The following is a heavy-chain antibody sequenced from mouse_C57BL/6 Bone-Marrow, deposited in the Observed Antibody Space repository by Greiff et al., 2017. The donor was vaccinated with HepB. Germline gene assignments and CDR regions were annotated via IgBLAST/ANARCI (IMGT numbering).Heavy chain of an antibody. J-gene: IGHJ1*03. Sequence: QVQLQQPGAELVRPGSSVKLSCKASGYTFTSYWMDWVKQRPGQGLEWIGNIYPSDSETHYNQKFKDKATLTVDKSSNTAYMQLSSLTSEDSAVYYCAREYYGISYEWYFDVWGTGTTVTVSS. D-gene: IGHD1-1*01. CDR2: IYPSDSET. CDR3: AREYYGISYEWYFDV. CDR1: GYTFTSYW. V-gene: IGHV1-61*01.